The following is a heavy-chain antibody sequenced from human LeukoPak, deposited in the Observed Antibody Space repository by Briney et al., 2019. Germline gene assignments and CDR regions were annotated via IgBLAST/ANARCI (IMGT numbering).Heavy chain of an antibody. J-gene: IGHJ4*02. Sequence: SETLSLTCAVSGGSISSSNWWGWVRQPPGKGLEWIGEIYHSGSTNYNPSLKSRVTISVDTSKNQFSLKLSSVTAADTAVYYCARDGDGYNIIDYWGQGTLVTVSS. D-gene: IGHD5-24*01. CDR2: IYHSGST. V-gene: IGHV4-4*02. CDR1: GGSISSSNW. CDR3: ARDGDGYNIIDY.